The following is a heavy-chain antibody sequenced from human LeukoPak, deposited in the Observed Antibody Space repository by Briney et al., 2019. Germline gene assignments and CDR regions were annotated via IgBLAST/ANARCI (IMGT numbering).Heavy chain of an antibody. J-gene: IGHJ1*01. V-gene: IGHV3-9*01. CDR3: AKEGVAVAGALADYFHH. D-gene: IGHD6-19*01. CDR2: ISWNSGSI. CDR1: GFTFDDYA. Sequence: GGSLRLSCAASGFTFDDYAMHWVRQAPGKGLEWVSGISWNSGSIGYADSVKGRFTISRDNAKNSLYLQMNSLRAEDTALYYCAKEGVAVAGALADYFHHWGKGTLVNVS.